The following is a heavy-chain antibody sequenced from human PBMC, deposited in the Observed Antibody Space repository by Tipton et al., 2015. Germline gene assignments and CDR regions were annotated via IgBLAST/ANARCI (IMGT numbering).Heavy chain of an antibody. CDR3: VRRARRVGSHSYPYYFDY. V-gene: IGHV5-51*01. Sequence: QLVQSGAEGKKPGESLKISCKGSGYIFTSFWIGWVRQMPGKGPEGMATIYPGHSETGYNPPFQGQVTISADKSITTAYLQWRSLKASDTAMYYCVRRARRVGSHSYPYYFDYWGQGTLVPVSS. CDR2: IYPGHSET. J-gene: IGHJ4*02. CDR1: GYIFTSFW. D-gene: IGHD1-26*01.